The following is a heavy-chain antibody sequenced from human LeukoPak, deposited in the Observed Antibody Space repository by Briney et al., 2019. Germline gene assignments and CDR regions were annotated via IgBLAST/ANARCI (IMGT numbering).Heavy chain of an antibody. J-gene: IGHJ4*02. CDR2: ISGSGGST. V-gene: IGHV3-23*01. CDR1: GFTVSSNY. CDR3: VKWVNQGTSFDY. D-gene: IGHD2-2*01. Sequence: GILRLSCAASGFTVSSNYMSWVRQAPGRGLEWVSAISGSGGSTYYADSVKDRFTISRDNSKNTLYLQMNSLRAEDTAVYYCVKWVNQGTSFDYWGQGTLVTVSS.